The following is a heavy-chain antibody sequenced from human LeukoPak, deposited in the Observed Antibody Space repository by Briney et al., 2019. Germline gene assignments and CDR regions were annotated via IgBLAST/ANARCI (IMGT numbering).Heavy chain of an antibody. CDR2: ISSSGTTI. J-gene: IGHJ4*02. V-gene: IGHV3-48*01. Sequence: GGSLRLSCAASGFTFSSYSMNWVRQAPGKGLEWVSYISSSGTTISYAQSVKGRFTITRDNAQNSLTLHMNTLRADDTAVYYCAKDGGTHFDHWGQGTLVTVSS. CDR3: AKDGGTHFDH. CDR1: GFTFSSYS. D-gene: IGHD1-26*01.